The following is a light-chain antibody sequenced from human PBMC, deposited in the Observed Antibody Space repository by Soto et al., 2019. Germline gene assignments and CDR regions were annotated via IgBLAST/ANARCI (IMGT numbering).Light chain of an antibody. CDR1: SSNIGTNT. V-gene: IGLV1-44*01. Sequence: QSVLTQPPSASGTPGQRVTISCSGSSSNIGTNTVIWYQQLPGAAPKLLIYSDNQRPSGVPDRFDGSKSGTSASLAISGLQSEDEADYYCAAWDVSLVVFGGGTKVTVL. CDR2: SDN. CDR3: AAWDVSLVV. J-gene: IGLJ2*01.